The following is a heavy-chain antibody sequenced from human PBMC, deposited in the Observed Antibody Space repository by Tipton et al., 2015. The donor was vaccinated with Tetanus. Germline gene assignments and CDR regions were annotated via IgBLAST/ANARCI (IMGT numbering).Heavy chain of an antibody. CDR1: GFTFGSYD. CDR2: IGSAGGST. J-gene: IGHJ4*02. D-gene: IGHD2-15*01. CDR3: AREADCSGGSCFSGDFDN. Sequence: AASGFTFGSYDMNWVRQAPGKGLEWVSGIGSAGGSTFYADSVKGRFTISRDNSKNILYLQMNSLRAEDTAVYYCAREADCSGGSCFSGDFDNWGQGTQVTVSS. V-gene: IGHV3-23*01.